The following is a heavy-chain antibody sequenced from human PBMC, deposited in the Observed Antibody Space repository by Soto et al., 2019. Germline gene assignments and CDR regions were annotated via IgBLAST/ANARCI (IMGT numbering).Heavy chain of an antibody. D-gene: IGHD3-9*01. J-gene: IGHJ6*02. CDR2: ISGSGGST. Sequence: SQRLSCTASEFTFGRYAMSCVRQAPGKGLEWVSAISGSGGSTYYADSVKGRFTISRDNSKNTLYLQMNSLRAEDTAVYYCAKEYYDISSGYGMDVWGQGTTATVSS. V-gene: IGHV3-23*01. CDR1: EFTFGRYA. CDR3: AKEYYDISSGYGMDV.